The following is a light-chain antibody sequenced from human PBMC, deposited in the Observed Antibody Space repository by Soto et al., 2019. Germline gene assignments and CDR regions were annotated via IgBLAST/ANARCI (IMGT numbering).Light chain of an antibody. Sequence: EIVMTKSPAALSVSPGERVTLSSRASESLSTSLAWYQQKPGQAPRLLIYGASTKASGIPARFSGSGSATDFTLTISSLQSEDFAVYYCQSYNDLPFTFGQGTKLEI. CDR2: GAS. CDR3: QSYNDLPFT. CDR1: ESLSTS. V-gene: IGKV3-15*01. J-gene: IGKJ2*01.